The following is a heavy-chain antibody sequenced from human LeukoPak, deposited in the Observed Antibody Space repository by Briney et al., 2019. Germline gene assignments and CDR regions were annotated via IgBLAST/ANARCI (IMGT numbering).Heavy chain of an antibody. Sequence: ASVKVSCKASGYILTGYYTHWVRQAPGQGLEWKGWINPNSGGTNYAQKFQGRVTMTRDTSISTAYMELSRLRSDDTAVYYCGRASKVRSGYNYWGQGTLVTVSS. V-gene: IGHV1-2*02. CDR3: GRASKVRSGYNY. J-gene: IGHJ4*02. CDR1: GYILTGYY. CDR2: INPNSGGT. D-gene: IGHD6-19*01.